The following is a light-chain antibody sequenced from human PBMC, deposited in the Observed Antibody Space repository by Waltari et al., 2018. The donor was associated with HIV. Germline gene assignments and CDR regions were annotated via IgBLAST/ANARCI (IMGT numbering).Light chain of an antibody. CDR2: QDS. CDR1: TLGDTF. CDR3: QAWVSRTAWVI. J-gene: IGLJ2*01. V-gene: IGLV3-1*01. Sequence: SYDLAQPPSVSVSPGQTASITCSGDTLGDTFASWYQHRPGQSPLLIIYQDSRRPAGVPDRFTGSHAGNAATLTISETQAMDEADYCCQAWVSRTAWVIFGGGTKLTVV.